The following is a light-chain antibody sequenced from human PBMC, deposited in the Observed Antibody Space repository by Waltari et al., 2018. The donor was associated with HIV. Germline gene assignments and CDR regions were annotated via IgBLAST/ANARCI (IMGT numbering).Light chain of an antibody. CDR2: KAS. V-gene: IGKV1-5*03. J-gene: IGKJ1*01. CDR3: QQYDTSSPT. Sequence: DIQMTQFPSILSASTGDRVTITCRASQRIGSWLAWYQQKPGKAPKLLFYKASDLESGVPSRCSGRGSGTEFTLTISSLQPDDSATYYCQQYDTSSPTFGQGTKVEVK. CDR1: QRIGSW.